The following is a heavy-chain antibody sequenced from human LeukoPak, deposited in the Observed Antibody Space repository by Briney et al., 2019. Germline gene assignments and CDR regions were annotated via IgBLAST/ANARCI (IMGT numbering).Heavy chain of an antibody. CDR1: GLSFGNYW. Sequence: GGSLRLSCVTSGLSFGNYWMDWVRQAPGKGLEWVGNIKQDGSEKYYVDSVKGRFTISRDNAKNSLYLDMNSLRVEDTAIYYCTRDFDPWGQGTLVTVSS. CDR2: IKQDGSEK. J-gene: IGHJ5*02. V-gene: IGHV3-7*01. CDR3: TRDFDP.